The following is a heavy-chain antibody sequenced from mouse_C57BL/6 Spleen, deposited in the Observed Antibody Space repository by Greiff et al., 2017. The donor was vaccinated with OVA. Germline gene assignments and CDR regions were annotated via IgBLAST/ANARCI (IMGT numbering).Heavy chain of an antibody. CDR3: ARERLGLDD. V-gene: IGHV5-4*01. CDR2: ISDGGSYT. CDR1: GFTFSSYA. Sequence: EVKLMESGGGLVKPGGSLKLSCAASGFTFSSYAMSWVRQTPEKRLEWVATISDGGSYTYYPDNVQGRFTISRDNAKNNLYLQMSHLKSEDTAMYYCARERLGLDDWGQGTTLTVSS. D-gene: IGHD4-1*01. J-gene: IGHJ2*01.